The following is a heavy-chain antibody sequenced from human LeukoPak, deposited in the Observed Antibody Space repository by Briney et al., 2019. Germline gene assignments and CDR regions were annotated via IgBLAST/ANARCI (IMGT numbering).Heavy chain of an antibody. CDR1: GFTFSGSA. V-gene: IGHV3-73*01. D-gene: IGHD3-10*01. CDR3: TRSLPSDTMVRGVIIDNYYYYYMDV. J-gene: IGHJ6*03. Sequence: PGGSLRLSCAASGFTFSGSAMHWVRQASGKGLEWVGRIRSKANSYATAYAASVKGRFTISRDDSKNTAYLQMNSLKTEDTAVYYCTRSLPSDTMVRGVIIDNYYYYYMDVWGKGTTVTISS. CDR2: IRSKANSYAT.